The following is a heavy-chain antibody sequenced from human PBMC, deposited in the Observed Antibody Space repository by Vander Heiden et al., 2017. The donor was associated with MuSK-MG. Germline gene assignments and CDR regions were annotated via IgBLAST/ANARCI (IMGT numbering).Heavy chain of an antibody. D-gene: IGHD5-12*01. CDR3: AKQREGRWLQPIDY. J-gene: IGHJ4*02. Sequence: EVQLLASGGALVQPGASLRLSCAASEFTLSSYSLSWLRPGPGKGLEWGSGMGGSGGSTDYGDSVKGRFTIYRDNSKNTLYLQMNSLRAEDTAVYYCAKQREGRWLQPIDYWGKGTLVTVAS. CDR1: EFTLSSYS. CDR2: MGGSGGST. V-gene: IGHV3-23*01.